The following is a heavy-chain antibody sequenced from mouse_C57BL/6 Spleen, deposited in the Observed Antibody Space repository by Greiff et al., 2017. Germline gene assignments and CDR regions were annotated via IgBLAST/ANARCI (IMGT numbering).Heavy chain of an antibody. CDR1: GFTFSDYY. CDR2: ISNGGGST. J-gene: IGHJ2*01. V-gene: IGHV5-12*01. D-gene: IGHD3-2*02. Sequence: EVKVEESGGGLVQPGGSLKLSCAASGFTFSDYYMYWVRQTPEKRLEWVAYISNGGGSTYYPDTVKGRFTISRDNAKNTLYLQMSRLKSEDTAMYYCARGDSSGYGVHFDYWGQGTTLTVSS. CDR3: ARGDSSGYGVHFDY.